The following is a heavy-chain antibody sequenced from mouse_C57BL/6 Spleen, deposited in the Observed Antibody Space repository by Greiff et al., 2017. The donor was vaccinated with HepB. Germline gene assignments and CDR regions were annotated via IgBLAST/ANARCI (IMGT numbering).Heavy chain of an antibody. J-gene: IGHJ4*01. V-gene: IGHV1-39*01. CDR1: GYSFTDYN. D-gene: IGHD2-4*01. CDR3: ARYGDYDGVYYAMDY. Sequence: VQLQQSGPELVKPGASVKISCKASGYSFTDYNMNWVKQSNGKSLEWIGVINPNYGTTSYNQKFKGKATLTVDQSSSTAYMQLNSLTSEDSAVYYGARYGDYDGVYYAMDYWGQGTSVTVSS. CDR2: INPNYGTT.